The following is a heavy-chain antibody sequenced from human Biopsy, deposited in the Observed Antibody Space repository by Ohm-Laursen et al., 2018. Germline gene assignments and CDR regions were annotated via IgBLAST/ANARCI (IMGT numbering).Heavy chain of an antibody. D-gene: IGHD3-22*01. J-gene: IGHJ3*01. V-gene: IGHV4-59*08. CDR1: GGDINNYY. CDR3: ASVVLGPTNDAFDL. CDR2: ISGSSNT. Sequence: SETLSLTCNVSGGDINNYYWSWIRQPAGKGLEWIGYISGSSNTNYNPSPKSRVTLSTDTSETQFSLRLSSVTAADTAVYYCASVVLGPTNDAFDLWGQGTMVVVS.